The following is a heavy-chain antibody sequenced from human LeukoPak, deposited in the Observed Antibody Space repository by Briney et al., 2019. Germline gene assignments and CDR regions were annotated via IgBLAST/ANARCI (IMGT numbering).Heavy chain of an antibody. V-gene: IGHV3-9*03. CDR1: GFTFDDYA. J-gene: IGHJ4*02. CDR3: AKDTQYDFWSGYWDY. CDR2: ISWNSGSI. Sequence: GGSLRLSCAASGFTFDDYAMHWVRQAPGKGLEWASGISWNSGSIGYADSVKGRFTISRDNAKNSLYLQMNSLRAEDMALYYCAKDTQYDFWSGYWDYWGQGTLVTVSS. D-gene: IGHD3-3*01.